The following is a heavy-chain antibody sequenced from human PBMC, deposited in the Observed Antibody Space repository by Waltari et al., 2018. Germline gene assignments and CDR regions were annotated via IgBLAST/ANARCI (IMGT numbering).Heavy chain of an antibody. Sequence: QLQLQESGPRLVRPSETLSLISRVSGVSILRNRHYWAWIRQSPGQGLEWMGTVSYSGTTYISPSLKSRVSVSRDTSKNQVSLILGSVTAADMAVYYCATYIGASVGTAAFDVWGQGTMVTVSS. V-gene: IGHV4-39*01. CDR3: ATYIGASVGTAAFDV. D-gene: IGHD5-12*01. CDR2: VSYSGTT. J-gene: IGHJ3*01. CDR1: GVSILRNRHY.